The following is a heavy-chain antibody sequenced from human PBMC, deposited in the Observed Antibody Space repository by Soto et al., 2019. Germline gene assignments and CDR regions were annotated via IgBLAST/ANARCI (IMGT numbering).Heavy chain of an antibody. CDR2: ISSSSSYI. CDR1: GFTFSSYS. J-gene: IGHJ3*02. D-gene: IGHD3-22*01. CDR3: ARDRASYYDISGYYENDAFDI. V-gene: IGHV3-21*01. Sequence: EVQLVESGGGLVKPGGSLRLSCAASGFTFSSYSMNWVRQAPGKGLEWVSSISSSSSYIYYADSVKGRFTISRDNAKNSLYLQMNSLRAEDTAVYYCARDRASYYDISGYYENDAFDIWGQGTMVTVSS.